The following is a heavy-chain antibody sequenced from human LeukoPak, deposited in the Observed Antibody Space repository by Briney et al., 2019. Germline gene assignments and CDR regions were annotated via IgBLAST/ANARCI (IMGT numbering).Heavy chain of an antibody. Sequence: GGSLRLCCAASGFTGSSNYMSWVRQAPGKGLECVSIIYSGGSTYYADSVKGRFIISRDNSKNTLYLQMNSLRAEDTAVYYCVRALYCSSTSCLPHWGQGTLVTVSS. CDR3: VRALYCSSTSCLPH. J-gene: IGHJ4*02. V-gene: IGHV3-66*01. CDR1: GFTGSSNY. CDR2: IYSGGST. D-gene: IGHD2-2*01.